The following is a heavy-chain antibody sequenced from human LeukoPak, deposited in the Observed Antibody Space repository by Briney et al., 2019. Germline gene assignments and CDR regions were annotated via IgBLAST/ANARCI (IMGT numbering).Heavy chain of an antibody. CDR2: INPSGGST. CDR3: ASSATRGYYYDSSGYYNY. CDR1: GYTFTSYY. J-gene: IGHJ4*02. D-gene: IGHD3-22*01. Sequence: ASVKVSCKASGYTFTSYYMHWVRQAPGQGLEWMGIINPSGGSTSYAQKFQGRVTMTRDTSTSTVYMELSSLRSEATAVYYCASSATRGYYYDSSGYYNYWGQGTLVTVSS. V-gene: IGHV1-46*01.